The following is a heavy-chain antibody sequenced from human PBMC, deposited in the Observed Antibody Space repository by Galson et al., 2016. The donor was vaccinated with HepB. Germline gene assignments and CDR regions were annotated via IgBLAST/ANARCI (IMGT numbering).Heavy chain of an antibody. V-gene: IGHV3-21*01. CDR2: ISSSSGYI. J-gene: IGHJ4*02. CDR3: ARERGGPGYCDGGSCKQTFDY. CDR1: GFTFSSYW. Sequence: SLRLSCAASGFTFSSYWMSWVRQAPGKGLEWVSSISSSSGYIYYADSVKGRYTIARYNAKNSLYLQMNSLRAEDKAVYYCARERGGPGYCDGGSCKQTFDYWGQGTLVIVSS. D-gene: IGHD2-15*01.